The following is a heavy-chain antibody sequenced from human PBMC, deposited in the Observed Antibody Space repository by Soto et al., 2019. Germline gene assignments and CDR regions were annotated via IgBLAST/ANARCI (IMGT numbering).Heavy chain of an antibody. CDR1: GYRFSSYW. CDR2: VYPTDSDT. J-gene: IGHJ4*02. V-gene: IGHV5-51*01. Sequence: GESLKISCKGSGYRFSSYWIAWVRQMPGKGLEWMGSVYPTDSDTRYSPSFQGQVTISADKSTTTAYLQWRNLKASDTATYYCAKPLSGSGPFDFWGQGTLVTVSS. CDR3: AKPLSGSGPFDF. D-gene: IGHD6-19*01.